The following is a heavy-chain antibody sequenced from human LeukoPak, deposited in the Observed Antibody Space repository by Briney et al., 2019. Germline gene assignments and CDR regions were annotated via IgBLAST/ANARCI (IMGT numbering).Heavy chain of an antibody. CDR3: ARDYYGSGSIPPLDY. V-gene: IGHV4-38-2*02. CDR1: GGSFSGYY. J-gene: IGHJ4*02. Sequence: PSETLSLTCAVYGGSFSGYYWGWIRQPPGKGLEWIGSIYHSGSTYYNPSLKSRVTISVDTSKNQFSLKLSSVTAADTAVYYCARDYYGSGSIPPLDYWGQGTLVTVSS. D-gene: IGHD3-10*01. CDR2: IYHSGST.